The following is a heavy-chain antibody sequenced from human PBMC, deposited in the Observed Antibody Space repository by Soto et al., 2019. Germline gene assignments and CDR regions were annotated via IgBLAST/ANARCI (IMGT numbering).Heavy chain of an antibody. CDR1: GFAFSNFA. V-gene: IGHV3-23*01. Sequence: EAQLLESGGGLVQPGGSLRLSCAASGFAFSNFAMSWVRQAPGKGLEWVSAIGSGSRGTHYAESVEDRFTISRDYSKNTLYLQLNSLTAADTAVYDGAAPRAAVPNTRDFDPWGQGTPVTVSP. D-gene: IGHD6-13*01. CDR3: AAPRAAVPNTRDFDP. J-gene: IGHJ5*02. CDR2: IGSGSRGT.